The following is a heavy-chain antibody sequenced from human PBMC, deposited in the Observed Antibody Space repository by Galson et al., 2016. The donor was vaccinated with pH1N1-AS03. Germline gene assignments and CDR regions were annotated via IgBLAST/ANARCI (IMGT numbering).Heavy chain of an antibody. D-gene: IGHD3-22*01. Sequence: SLRLSCAASGFTFSTYTMNWVRQALGKGLEWVAYISSSSRFIYYADAVQGRFTISKDSPKSSVYLHMKGLRADDTAVYYCARDGGYSSGWIDFWGQGTLVSVSS. CDR2: ISSSSRFI. CDR1: GFTFSTYT. CDR3: ARDGGYSSGWIDF. J-gene: IGHJ4*02. V-gene: IGHV3-21*01.